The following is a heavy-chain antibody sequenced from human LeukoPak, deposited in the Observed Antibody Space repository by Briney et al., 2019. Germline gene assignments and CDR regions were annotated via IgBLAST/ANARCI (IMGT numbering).Heavy chain of an antibody. CDR1: GFTFTSSA. J-gene: IGHJ6*02. D-gene: IGHD3-10*01. CDR3: ARDEITMVRGVIIPPYYYYGMDV. V-gene: IGHV1-58*01. CDR2: IVVGSGNT. Sequence: SVKVSCKASGFTFTSSAVQWVRQARGQRLEWIGWIVVGSGNTNYAQKFQERVTITRDMSTSTAYMELRSLRSDDTAVYYCARDEITMVRGVIIPPYYYYGMDVWGQGTTVTVSS.